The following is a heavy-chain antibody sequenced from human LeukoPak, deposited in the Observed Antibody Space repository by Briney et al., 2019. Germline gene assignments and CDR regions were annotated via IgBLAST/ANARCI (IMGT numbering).Heavy chain of an antibody. V-gene: IGHV3-20*04. CDR3: ARDLSFSLFDY. CDR2: INWNGGST. Sequence: GGSLRLSCAASGFNFSDYSMNWVRQAPGKGLEWVSGINWNGGSTDYADSVKGRFNISRNNAKNSLYLHMNSLRAEDTAFYYCARDLSFSLFDYWGQGTLVTVSS. CDR1: GFNFSDYS. D-gene: IGHD2/OR15-2a*01. J-gene: IGHJ4*02.